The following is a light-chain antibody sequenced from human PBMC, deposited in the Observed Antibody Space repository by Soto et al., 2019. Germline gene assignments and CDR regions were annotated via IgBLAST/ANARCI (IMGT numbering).Light chain of an antibody. CDR1: QSIRTN. CDR3: QQYNDNWPT. V-gene: IGKV3-15*01. Sequence: EIVMTQSPATLSVSPGETVTLSCRASQSIRTNLAWYQHTPGQSPRLLIYGASKRATGFPARFSGSGSGTEFTLSISSLQAEDFAVYYCQQYNDNWPTFGQGNKVEIK. CDR2: GAS. J-gene: IGKJ1*01.